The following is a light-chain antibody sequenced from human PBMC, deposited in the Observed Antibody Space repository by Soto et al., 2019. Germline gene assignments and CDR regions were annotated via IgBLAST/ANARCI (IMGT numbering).Light chain of an antibody. V-gene: IGKV3-20*01. CDR1: QTVSSSF. CDR3: QQYGSSPWT. J-gene: IGKJ1*01. Sequence: EIVLTQSPGTLSLSPGERAILSCRASQTVSSSFLAWYQQKPGQAPRLLIYGASSRATGIPDRFSGSGSATDFPLAISRLEPEDFAVYFCQQYGSSPWTFGQGTKVEIK. CDR2: GAS.